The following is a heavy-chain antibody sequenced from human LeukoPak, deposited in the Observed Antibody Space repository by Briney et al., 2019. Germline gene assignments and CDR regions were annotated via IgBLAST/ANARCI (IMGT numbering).Heavy chain of an antibody. CDR1: GYTFTNFG. Sequence: ASVKVSCKASGYTFTNFGITWVRQAPGQGVEWMGWISPYNGNTKYAQKVQGRVTMTTDTSTSTAYMELRSLRSDDTAVYYCARGGVFCSSSTCPLNWLDPWGQGTLVTVSS. J-gene: IGHJ5*02. CDR3: ARGGVFCSSSTCPLNWLDP. V-gene: IGHV1-18*01. CDR2: ISPYNGNT. D-gene: IGHD2-2*01.